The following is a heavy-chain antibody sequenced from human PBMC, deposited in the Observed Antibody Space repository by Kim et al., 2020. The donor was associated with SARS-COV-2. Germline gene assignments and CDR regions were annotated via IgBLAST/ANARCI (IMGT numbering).Heavy chain of an antibody. CDR3: ARGCGSGCHGDY. CDR1: GYTFSLYG. V-gene: IGHV1-3*01. J-gene: IGHJ4*02. Sequence: ASVKVSCKASGYTFSLYGIYWVRQAPGQRLEWMGWITPGNGNTKYSQKFQGRVTFTRDTSANTVYMELSSLRSEDTAVYYCARGCGSGCHGDYWGQGTLVTVSS. CDR2: ITPGNGNT. D-gene: IGHD6-19*01.